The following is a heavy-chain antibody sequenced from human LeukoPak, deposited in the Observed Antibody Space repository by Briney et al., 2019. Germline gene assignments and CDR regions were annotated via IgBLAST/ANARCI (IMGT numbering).Heavy chain of an antibody. CDR1: GGSISSGSYY. D-gene: IGHD6-19*01. CDR3: ARVFSSSGWYEVDY. Sequence: SETLSLTCTVSGGSISSGSYYWSWIRQPAGKGLEWIGRIYTSGSTNYNPSLKSQVTISVDTSKNQFSLKLSSVTAADTAVYYCARVFSSSGWYEVDYWGQGTLVTVSS. V-gene: IGHV4-61*02. CDR2: IYTSGST. J-gene: IGHJ4*02.